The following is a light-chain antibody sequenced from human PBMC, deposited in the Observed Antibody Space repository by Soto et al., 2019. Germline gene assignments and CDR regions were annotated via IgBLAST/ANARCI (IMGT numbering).Light chain of an antibody. CDR3: ETWVSDTRV. V-gene: IGLV4-60*02. J-gene: IGLJ2*01. CDR2: HEGSGSY. CDR1: SGHSSYI. Sequence: QSVLTQSSSASASLGSSVKLTCTLSSGHSSYIIAWHHQQPGKAPRYLMKHEGSGSYNKGSGGPDRFWCSSSGADRYLTISNPQFEDEANYYCETWVSDTRVFGGGTKVTVL.